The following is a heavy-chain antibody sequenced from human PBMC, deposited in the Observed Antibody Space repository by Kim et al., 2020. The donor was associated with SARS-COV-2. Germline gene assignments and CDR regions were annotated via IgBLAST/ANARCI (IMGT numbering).Heavy chain of an antibody. J-gene: IGHJ6*02. CDR1: GFTVSSNY. Sequence: GGSLRLSCAASGFTVSSNYMSWVRQAPGKGLEWVSVVYSGGSTYYADSVKGRFTISRDNSKNTLYLQMNSLRAEDTAVYYCARESRSIQLWSPTPYGMDVWGQGTTVTVSS. CDR2: VYSGGST. V-gene: IGHV3-66*01. D-gene: IGHD5-18*01. CDR3: ARESRSIQLWSPTPYGMDV.